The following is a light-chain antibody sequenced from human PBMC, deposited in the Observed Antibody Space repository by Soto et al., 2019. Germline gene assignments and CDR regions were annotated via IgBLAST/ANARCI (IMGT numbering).Light chain of an antibody. CDR1: RTISSW. J-gene: IGKJ1*01. V-gene: IGKV1-5*03. CDR3: HQYHSYSWT. Sequence: IQVNQSPSTLSAPIGDRVNITCRASRTISSWLAWYQQKAGQAPKLLIYAASRLQSGVPSRLSGSGSGTDFTLSITSLQPDDFATYYCHQYHSYSWTFGQGTKVDIK. CDR2: AAS.